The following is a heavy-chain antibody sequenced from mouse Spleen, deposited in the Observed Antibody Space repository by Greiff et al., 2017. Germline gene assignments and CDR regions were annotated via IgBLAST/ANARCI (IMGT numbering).Heavy chain of an antibody. CDR1: GYTFTSYT. CDR2: INPSSGYT. D-gene: IGHD2-10*01. CDR3: ARSSYGNSLAY. Sequence: VKVVESGAELARPGASVKMSCKASGYTFTSYTMHWVKQRPGQGLEWIGYINPSSGYTNYNQKFKSKATLTVDNSSSTAYMELRSLTSEDSAVYYCARSSYGNSLAYWGQGTLVTVSA. V-gene: IGHV1-4*01. J-gene: IGHJ3*01.